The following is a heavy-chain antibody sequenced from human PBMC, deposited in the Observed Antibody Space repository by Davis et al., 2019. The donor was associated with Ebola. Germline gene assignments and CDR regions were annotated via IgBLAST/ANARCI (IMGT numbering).Heavy chain of an antibody. CDR2: PMEAGND. D-gene: IGHD3-3*01. CDR1: GGSFSGYF. V-gene: IGHV4-34*12. J-gene: IGHJ6*02. Sequence: MPSETLSLTCAVYGGSFSGYFWTWVRQPPGRGLEWIGDPMEAGNDNYKPSLKSRLSISVDTAKNQFSLKMTSMTAADTAVYYCARDPTRTYYDFWSGSSDYYYGMDVWGQGTTVTVSS. CDR3: ARDPTRTYYDFWSGSSDYYYGMDV.